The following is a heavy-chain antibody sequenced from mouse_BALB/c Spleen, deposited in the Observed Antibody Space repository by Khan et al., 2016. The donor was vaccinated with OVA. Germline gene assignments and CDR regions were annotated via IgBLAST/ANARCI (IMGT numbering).Heavy chain of an antibody. J-gene: IGHJ2*01. V-gene: IGHV3-2*02. D-gene: IGHD1-2*01. CDR1: GYSITSGYG. CDR3: ARTARIKY. CDR2: LSYSGST. Sequence: EVQLQESGPGLVKPSQSLSLTCTVTGYSITSGYGWNWIRQFPGNKLEWMGYLSYSGSTNYNPSLKSRISITRDTSKKQFFLQLNSVTTEDTATYYCARTARIKYWGQGTTLTVSS.